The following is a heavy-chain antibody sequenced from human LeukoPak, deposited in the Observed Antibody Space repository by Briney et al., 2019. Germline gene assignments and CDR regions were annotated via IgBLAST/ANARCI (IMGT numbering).Heavy chain of an antibody. D-gene: IGHD3-22*01. V-gene: IGHV4-4*02. J-gene: IGHJ4*02. Sequence: SGTLSLTCAVSGGSISSSNWWTWVRQPPGKGLEWIGEIYYSGSTNYSPSLKSRVTISVDKSKNQFSLKLSSVTAADTAVYYCVRATFYYDSSGYRTFDYWGQGTLVTVSS. CDR2: IYYSGST. CDR1: GGSISSSNW. CDR3: VRATFYYDSSGYRTFDY.